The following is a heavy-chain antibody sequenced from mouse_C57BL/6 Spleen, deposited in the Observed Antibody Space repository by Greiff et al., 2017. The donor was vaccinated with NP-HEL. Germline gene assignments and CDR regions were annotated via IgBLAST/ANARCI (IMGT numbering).Heavy chain of an antibody. Sequence: EVQLQQSVAELVRPGASVKLSCTASGFNIKNTYMHWVKQRPEQGLEWIGRIDPANGNTKYAPKFQGKATITADASSNTAYLQLSSLTAEDTAIYYCARGYCTTVVPYFDYWGQGTTLTVSS. D-gene: IGHD1-1*01. CDR3: ARGYCTTVVPYFDY. V-gene: IGHV14-3*01. CDR2: IDPANGNT. J-gene: IGHJ2*01. CDR1: GFNIKNTY.